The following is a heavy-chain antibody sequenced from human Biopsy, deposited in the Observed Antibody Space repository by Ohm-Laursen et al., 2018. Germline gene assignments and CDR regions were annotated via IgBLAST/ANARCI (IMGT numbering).Heavy chain of an antibody. CDR1: GYPFTFYE. D-gene: IGHD2-8*01. CDR3: ARFDNGFDK. CDR2: MNPDSGNT. V-gene: IGHV1-8*01. Sequence: SVKVSCKTSGYPFTFYEINWVRQATGQGLEWLGWMNPDSGNTGSAQKFHDRVTMTMNTSIKTAYLELSSLRSEDTAVYYCARFDNGFDKWGQGTLVTVSS. J-gene: IGHJ4*02.